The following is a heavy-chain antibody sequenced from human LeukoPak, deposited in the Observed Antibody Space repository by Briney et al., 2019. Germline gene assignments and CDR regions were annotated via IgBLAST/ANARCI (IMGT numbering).Heavy chain of an antibody. D-gene: IGHD1-26*01. Sequence: KPSETLSLTCGVSGGSIRSTNWWSWVRQPPGQGLETGEISLSGQTNFNPSLNGRVTMSLDESRNQLSLKLTSVTAADTAIYYCSRESGAFCPFGYWGQGTLVIVPP. J-gene: IGHJ4*02. CDR2: ISLSGQT. CDR3: SRESGAFCPFGY. CDR1: GGSIRSTNW. V-gene: IGHV4/OR15-8*02.